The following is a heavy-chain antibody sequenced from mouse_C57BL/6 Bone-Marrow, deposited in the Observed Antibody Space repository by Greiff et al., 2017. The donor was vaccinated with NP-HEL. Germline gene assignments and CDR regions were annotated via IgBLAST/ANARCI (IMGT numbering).Heavy chain of an antibody. Sequence: VQLQQSGAELVRPGASVKLSCTASGFNIKDDYMHWVKQRPEQGLEWIGWIDPENGDTEYASKFQGKATITADTSSNTAYLQLSSLTSEDTAVYYCTTGPTTVVAGSYFDYWGQGTTLTVSS. D-gene: IGHD1-1*01. CDR2: IDPENGDT. CDR1: GFNIKDDY. J-gene: IGHJ2*01. CDR3: TTGPTTVVAGSYFDY. V-gene: IGHV14-4*01.